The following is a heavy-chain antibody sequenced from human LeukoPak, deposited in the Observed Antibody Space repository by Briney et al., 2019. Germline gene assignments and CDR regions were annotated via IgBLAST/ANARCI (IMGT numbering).Heavy chain of an antibody. CDR3: VCGGAFDI. J-gene: IGHJ3*02. Sequence: ASVTVSCTASGYTFTIYDINWVRQAPGQGLEWMGWMDPNSGNTGYAQKFQGRVTMTRDTSISTAYMELSSLRSDDTAIYYCVCGGAFDIWGQGTMVTVSS. V-gene: IGHV1-8*01. CDR1: GYTFTIYD. CDR2: MDPNSGNT.